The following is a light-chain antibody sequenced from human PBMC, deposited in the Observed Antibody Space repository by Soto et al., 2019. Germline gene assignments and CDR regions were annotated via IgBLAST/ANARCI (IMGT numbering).Light chain of an antibody. V-gene: IGKV3-20*01. CDR1: QSVSSSY. CDR3: QQCGSSPRFT. Sequence: EIVLTQSPGTLSLSPGERATLSCRASQSVSSSYLAWYQQKPGQAPRLLIYGASSRATGIPDRFSGSGSGTDFTLTTIRLEPEDYAVYYCQQCGSSPRFTFGQGTKVEIK. CDR2: GAS. J-gene: IGKJ1*01.